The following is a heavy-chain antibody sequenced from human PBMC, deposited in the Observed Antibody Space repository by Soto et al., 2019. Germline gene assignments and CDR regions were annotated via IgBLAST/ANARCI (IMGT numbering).Heavy chain of an antibody. J-gene: IGHJ4*02. Sequence: GGSLRLSCAASGFTFSNAWMSWVRQAPGKGLEWVGRIKSKTDGGTTDYAAPGKGRFTISRDDSKNTLDLQMNSLKTEDTAVYYCAREPPGFLGTEAYFDYWGQGTLVTVSS. V-gene: IGHV3-15*01. D-gene: IGHD1-1*01. CDR1: GFTFSNAW. CDR3: AREPPGFLGTEAYFDY. CDR2: IKSKTDGGTT.